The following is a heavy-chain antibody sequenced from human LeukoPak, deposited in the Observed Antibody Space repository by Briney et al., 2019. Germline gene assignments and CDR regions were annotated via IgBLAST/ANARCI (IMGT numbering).Heavy chain of an antibody. CDR3: ARTTSFTASGYDY. D-gene: IGHD6-25*01. Sequence: ASVKVSCKASGYTFTNYHINWVRQATGQGLEWMGWINPNTDDRGYAQRFQGRVTTTRDTSRTTAYMELRSLTSEDTAVYFCARTTSFTASGYDYWGQGTLVTVSS. V-gene: IGHV1-8*03. CDR2: INPNTDDR. CDR1: GYTFTNYH. J-gene: IGHJ4*02.